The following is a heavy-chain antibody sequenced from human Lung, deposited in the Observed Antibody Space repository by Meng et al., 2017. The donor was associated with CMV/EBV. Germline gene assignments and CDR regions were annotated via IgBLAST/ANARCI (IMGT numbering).Heavy chain of an antibody. V-gene: IGHV3-23*01. CDR2: ITASGGST. J-gene: IGHJ4*02. Sequence: GGSLRLXCAASGFTFSNFAMSWVRLPPGKGLQWVSPITASGGSTYYADSVKGRFTVSRDNSKSTLYLQMNSLRAEDTAIYYCAKAYSSSWYRENYDYWAQGTXVTVSS. CDR1: GFTFSNFA. D-gene: IGHD6-13*01. CDR3: AKAYSSSWYRENYDY.